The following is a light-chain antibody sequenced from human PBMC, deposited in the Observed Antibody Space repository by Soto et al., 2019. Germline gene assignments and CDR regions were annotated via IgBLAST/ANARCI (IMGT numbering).Light chain of an antibody. CDR3: QQSYSTLSIT. CDR1: ESISRH. J-gene: IGKJ5*01. V-gene: IGKV1-39*01. Sequence: DIQMTQSPSSLSASVGDRVTITCRASESISRHLNWYQQKPGKAPKLLIYAASSMQNGVPSRFSGSGSGTDFTLTISNLQPEDFATYYCQQSYSTLSITFGQGTRLEIK. CDR2: AAS.